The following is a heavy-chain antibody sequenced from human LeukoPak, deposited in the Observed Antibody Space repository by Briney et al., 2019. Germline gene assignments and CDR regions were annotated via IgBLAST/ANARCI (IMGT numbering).Heavy chain of an antibody. J-gene: IGHJ2*01. CDR1: GGSISSYY. CDR3: ARDRSSSGWYSYRYFDL. D-gene: IGHD6-19*01. V-gene: IGHV4-4*07. CDR2: IYTSGST. Sequence: SETLSLTCTVSGGSISSYYWSWIRQPAGKGLEWIGRIYTSGSTNYNPSLKSRVTMSVDTFKNQFSLKLSSVTAADTAVYYCARDRSSSGWYSYRYFDLWGRGTLVTVSS.